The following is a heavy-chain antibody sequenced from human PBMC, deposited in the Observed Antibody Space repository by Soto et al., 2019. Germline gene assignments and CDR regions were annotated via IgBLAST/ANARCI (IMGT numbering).Heavy chain of an antibody. CDR1: GXAFTNYC. V-gene: IGHV3-7*03. Sequence: GSLRLSGSASGXAFTNYCMSWVRQAPGKGLECVANIKEDGSEKYYVDSVKGRFTISRDNAKNSMYLQMTSLRADDTAVYYCARGRRYFDWIGDYWGRGTLVTVSS. CDR2: IKEDGSEK. CDR3: ARGRRYFDWIGDY. J-gene: IGHJ4*02. D-gene: IGHD3-9*01.